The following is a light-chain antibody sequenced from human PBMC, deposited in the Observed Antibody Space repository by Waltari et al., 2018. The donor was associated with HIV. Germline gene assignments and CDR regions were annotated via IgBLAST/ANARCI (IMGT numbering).Light chain of an antibody. CDR2: LSS. J-gene: IGKJ4*01. CDR3: MPTLQAPLP. V-gene: IGKV2-28*01. CDR1: QRLLHSDGYTN. Sequence: DLVLTPSPLSLPVTPGEPASISCRSSQRLLHSDGYTNLDWYLQKPGQSPQLLIYLSSNRASGVPDRFSGSESGTDFPLEISRVEAEDVGVYYCMPTLQAPLPFGGGTKVEIK.